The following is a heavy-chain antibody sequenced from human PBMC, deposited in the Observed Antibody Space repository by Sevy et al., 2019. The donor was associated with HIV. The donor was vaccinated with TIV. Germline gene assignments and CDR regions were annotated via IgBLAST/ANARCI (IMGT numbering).Heavy chain of an antibody. D-gene: IGHD3-22*01. V-gene: IGHV4-39*01. Sequence: QSQTLSLTCTVSGGSISSSSYYWGWIRQPPGKGLEWIGSIYSSGSTYSNPSLKSRVTISVDTSKNQFSLKLSSVTAADTAVYYCARQGYYDSSGTDPFDYWGQGTLVTVSS. CDR2: IYSSGST. CDR3: ARQGYYDSSGTDPFDY. CDR1: GGSISSSSYY. J-gene: IGHJ4*02.